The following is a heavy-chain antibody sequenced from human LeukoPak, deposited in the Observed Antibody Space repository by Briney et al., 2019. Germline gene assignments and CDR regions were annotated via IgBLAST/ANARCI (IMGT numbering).Heavy chain of an antibody. CDR1: GGTFSSYA. CDR2: IIPIFGTA. Sequence: SVKVSCKASGGTFSSYAISWVRQAPGQGLEWMGGIIPIFGTANYAQKFQGRVTITADESTSTAYMELSSLRSEDTAVYYCARLSRYCSSTSCYNMDVWGKGTTVTVSS. D-gene: IGHD2-2*02. J-gene: IGHJ6*03. V-gene: IGHV1-69*01. CDR3: ARLSRYCSSTSCYNMDV.